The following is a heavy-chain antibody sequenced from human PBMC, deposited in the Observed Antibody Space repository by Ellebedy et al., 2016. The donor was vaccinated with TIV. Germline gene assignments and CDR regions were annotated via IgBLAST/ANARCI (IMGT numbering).Heavy chain of an antibody. J-gene: IGHJ4*02. D-gene: IGHD4-17*01. CDR2: LDWDDDK. CDR1: GFSLSTDGMC. Sequence: SGPTLVKPTQTLTLTCTFSGFSLSTDGMCVSWIRQPPGKALEWLALLDWDDDKYYITSPKTRLTISKDTSKNQVVLTMTNMDPVDTATYYCARICAYGVHGLYWGQGTLVTVSS. CDR3: ARICAYGVHGLY. V-gene: IGHV2-70*01.